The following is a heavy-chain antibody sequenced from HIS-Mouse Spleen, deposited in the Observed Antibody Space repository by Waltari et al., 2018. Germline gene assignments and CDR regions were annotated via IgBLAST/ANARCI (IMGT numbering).Heavy chain of an antibody. V-gene: IGHV4-39*07. D-gene: IGHD6-13*01. J-gene: IGHJ2*01. CDR2: IYYSGST. Sequence: QLQLQESGPGLVTPSETLSLPCPVSGGSISSSSYYWGWIRQPPGKGLEWIVSIYYSGSTYYNPSLKSRVTISVDTSKNQFSLKLSSVTAADTAVYYCAREIPYSSSWYDWYFDLWGRGTLVTVSS. CDR1: GGSISSSSYY. CDR3: AREIPYSSSWYDWYFDL.